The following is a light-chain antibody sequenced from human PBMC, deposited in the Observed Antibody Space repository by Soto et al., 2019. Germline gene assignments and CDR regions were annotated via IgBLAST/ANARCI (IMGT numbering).Light chain of an antibody. CDR1: SSDVGGYNY. CDR3: SSYTTSSTYV. CDR2: DVS. V-gene: IGLV2-14*01. Sequence: QSALTQPASVSGSPGQSIAISCTGTSSDVGGYNYVSWYQQHPGKAPKLILCDVSNRPSGVSDRFSGSKSGNTASLTISGLQTEDEADYYCSSYTTSSTYVFGTGTKVTVL. J-gene: IGLJ1*01.